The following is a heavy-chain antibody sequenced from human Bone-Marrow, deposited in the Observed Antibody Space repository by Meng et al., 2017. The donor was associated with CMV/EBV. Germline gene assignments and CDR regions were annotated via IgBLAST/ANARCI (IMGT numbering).Heavy chain of an antibody. D-gene: IGHD2-2*01. CDR2: ISAYNGNT. J-gene: IGHJ4*02. V-gene: IGHV1-18*01. CDR3: ARDYGIVVVPAAIQNDY. CDR1: GYTFTSYG. Sequence: ASVKVSCKASGYTFTSYGISWVRQAPGQGLEWMGWISAYNGNTNYAQKLQGRVTMTTDTSTSTAYMELRSLRSDDTAVYYCARDYGIVVVPAAIQNDYWGQGTLVTVYS.